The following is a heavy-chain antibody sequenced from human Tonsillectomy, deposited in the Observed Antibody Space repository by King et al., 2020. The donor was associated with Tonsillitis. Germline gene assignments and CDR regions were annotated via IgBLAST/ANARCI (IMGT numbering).Heavy chain of an antibody. V-gene: IGHV4-30-4*01. J-gene: IGHJ3*02. Sequence: QLQESGPGLVKPSQTLSLTCTVSGGSISSGDYYWSWIRQPPGKGLEWIGYIYYSGSTYYNPSLKSRVTISLDTSKNQFSLKLSSVTAADTAVYYCANRNLGYCTNGVCPRAFDIWGQGTMVTVSS. D-gene: IGHD2-8*01. CDR2: IYYSGST. CDR1: GGSISSGDYY. CDR3: ANRNLGYCTNGVCPRAFDI.